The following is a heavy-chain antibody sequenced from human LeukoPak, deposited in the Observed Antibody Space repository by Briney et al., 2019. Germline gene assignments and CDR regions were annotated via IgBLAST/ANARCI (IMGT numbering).Heavy chain of an antibody. J-gene: IGHJ4*02. Sequence: SETLSLTCAVYGGSFSGYYWSWIRQPPGKGLEWIGEINHSGSTNYNPSLKSRVTASVDTSKNQFSLKLSSVTAADTAVYYCASGSSGWLHWGQGTLVTVSS. D-gene: IGHD6-19*01. V-gene: IGHV4-34*01. CDR1: GGSFSGYY. CDR3: ASGSSGWLH. CDR2: INHSGST.